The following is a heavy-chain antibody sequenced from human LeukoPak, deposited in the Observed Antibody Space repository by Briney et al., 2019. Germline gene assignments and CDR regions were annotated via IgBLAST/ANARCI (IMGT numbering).Heavy chain of an antibody. D-gene: IGHD3-16*01. J-gene: IGHJ4*02. V-gene: IGHV4-39*07. CDR1: GGSISRSDHY. CDR3: AVGGVLTLTFDD. CDR2: VYYSGTI. Sequence: SDTLSLTCAVSGGSISRSDHYWGWIRQPPGKGLEWIGHVYYSGTIHYSPSLQSRVIISVDTSKNQFSLKMNSVTAADTALYYCAVGGVLTLTFDDWGQGTQVTVSS.